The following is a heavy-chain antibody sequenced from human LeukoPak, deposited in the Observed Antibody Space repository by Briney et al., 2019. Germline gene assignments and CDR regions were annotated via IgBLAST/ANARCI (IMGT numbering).Heavy chain of an antibody. Sequence: SETLSLTCTVSGGSISSYYWSWIRQPPGKGLEWIGDIYYSGSTNYNPSLKSRVTISVDTSKNQFSLKLSSVTAADTAVYYCARERCSGGSCYGAFDIWGQGTMVTVSS. J-gene: IGHJ3*02. CDR1: GGSISSYY. D-gene: IGHD2-15*01. CDR3: ARERCSGGSCYGAFDI. CDR2: IYYSGST. V-gene: IGHV4-59*01.